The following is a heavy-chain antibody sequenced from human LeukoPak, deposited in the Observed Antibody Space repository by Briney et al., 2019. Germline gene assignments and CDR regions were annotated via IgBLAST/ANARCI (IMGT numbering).Heavy chain of an antibody. J-gene: IGHJ4*02. Sequence: SETLSLTCAVYGGSFSGYHWSWIRQPPGKGLEWIGEINHSGSTNYNPSLKSRVTISVDTSKNQFSLKLSSVTAADTAVYYCARADTAMVSRYFDYWGQGTLVTVSS. CDR2: INHSGST. D-gene: IGHD5-18*01. CDR3: ARADTAMVSRYFDY. CDR1: GGSFSGYH. V-gene: IGHV4-34*01.